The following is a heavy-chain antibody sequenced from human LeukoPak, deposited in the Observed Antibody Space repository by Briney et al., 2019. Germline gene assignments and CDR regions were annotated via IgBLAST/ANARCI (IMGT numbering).Heavy chain of an antibody. CDR2: INQDESRA. V-gene: IGHV3-74*01. CDR1: GFTFRDYL. D-gene: IGHD5-24*01. CDR3: GRGGDGIDV. Sequence: GGSLRLSCAVSGFTFRDYLMHWVRQPPGQGLVWVSRINQDESRAYADSVKGRFTVSRDNAKNMLYLQLNGLRAEDTAVYFCGRGGDGIDVWGQGTTVIVSS. J-gene: IGHJ3*01.